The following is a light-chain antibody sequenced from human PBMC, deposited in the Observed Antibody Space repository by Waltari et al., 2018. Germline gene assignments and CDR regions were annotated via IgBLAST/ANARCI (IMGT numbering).Light chain of an antibody. CDR1: QGIDNY. Sequence: DIQMTQSPSSLSASVGDSITITCRASQGIDNYLAWFQQKPGKAPQSLIYAASTLQSGVPSKFSGSGFGTDFTLTINGLQPEDFATYFCQQYDSYPHTFGQGTKV. J-gene: IGKJ2*01. V-gene: IGKV1-16*02. CDR3: QQYDSYPHT. CDR2: AAS.